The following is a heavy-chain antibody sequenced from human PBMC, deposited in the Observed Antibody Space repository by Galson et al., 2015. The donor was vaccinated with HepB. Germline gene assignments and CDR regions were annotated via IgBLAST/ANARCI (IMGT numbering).Heavy chain of an antibody. J-gene: IGHJ3*02. CDR3: AAAYYDSSGPPGFWAFDI. CDR2: IVVGSGNT. CDR1: GFTFTSSA. Sequence: SVKVSCKASGFTFTSSAVQWVRQARXQRLEWIGWIVVGSGNTNYAQKFQERVTITRDMSTSTAYMELSSLRSEDTAVYYCAAAYYDSSGPPGFWAFDIWGQGTMVTVSS. V-gene: IGHV1-58*01. D-gene: IGHD3-22*01.